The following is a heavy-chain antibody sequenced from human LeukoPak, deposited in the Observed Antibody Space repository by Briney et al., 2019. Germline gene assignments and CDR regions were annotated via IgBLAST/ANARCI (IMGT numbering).Heavy chain of an antibody. CDR1: GLNLGNYW. Sequence: PGGSLRLSCAGSGLNLGNYWMSWVRQTPGKGLEWVANIKQDGNEKFYVDSVRGRFNIFRENAKNSLYLQMNSPRAEDTAVYYCARARRDGNTGLAFDIWGQGTMVTVSS. V-gene: IGHV3-7*01. CDR3: ARARRDGNTGLAFDI. J-gene: IGHJ3*02. CDR2: IKQDGNEK. D-gene: IGHD5-24*01.